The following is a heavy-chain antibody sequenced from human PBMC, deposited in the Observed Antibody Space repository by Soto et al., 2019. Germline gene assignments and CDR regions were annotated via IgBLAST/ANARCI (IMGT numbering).Heavy chain of an antibody. D-gene: IGHD1-26*01. CDR3: ARQGDKGRAFDI. J-gene: IGHJ3*02. V-gene: IGHV4-39*01. Sequence: SETLSLTCTVSGGSVSSSDYYWGWIRQTPGKGLVWIGNMYYSGSTYYNPSLKSRVTISADTSKTQFSLKLSSVTAADTAVCYCARQGDKGRAFDIWGQGTMVTVSS. CDR1: GGSVSSSDYY. CDR2: MYYSGST.